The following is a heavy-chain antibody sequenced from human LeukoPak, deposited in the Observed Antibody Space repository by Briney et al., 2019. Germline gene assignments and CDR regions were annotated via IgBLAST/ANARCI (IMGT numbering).Heavy chain of an antibody. Sequence: SETLSLTCTVSGGSISSGDYYWSWIRQPLGKGVEWIGYIYYSGSTYYNPSLKSRVTISVDTSKNQFSLKLSSVTAADTAVYYCARVGDIVVVPAAIPFDPWGQGTLVTVSS. V-gene: IGHV4-30-4*08. J-gene: IGHJ5*02. CDR3: ARVGDIVVVPAAIPFDP. CDR1: GGSISSGDYY. D-gene: IGHD2-2*01. CDR2: IYYSGST.